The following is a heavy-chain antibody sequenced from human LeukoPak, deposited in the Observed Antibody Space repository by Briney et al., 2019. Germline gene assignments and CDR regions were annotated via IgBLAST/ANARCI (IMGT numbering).Heavy chain of an antibody. CDR1: GGSISSYY. V-gene: IGHV4-59*01. CDR2: INYSGST. CDR3: ARGYYDFWTGYSYYYGMDV. D-gene: IGHD3-3*01. Sequence: SETLSLTCTVSGGSISSYYRSWIRQPQGKGLEWIGYINYSGSTNYNPSLTSRVTISVDTSKNQFSLKLSSVTAADTAVYYCARGYYDFWTGYSYYYGMDVWGQGTTVTVSS. J-gene: IGHJ6*02.